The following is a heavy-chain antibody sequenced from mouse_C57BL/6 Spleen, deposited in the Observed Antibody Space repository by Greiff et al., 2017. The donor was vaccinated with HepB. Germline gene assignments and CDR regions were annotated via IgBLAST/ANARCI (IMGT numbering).Heavy chain of an antibody. CDR1: GFNIKDDY. V-gene: IGHV14-4*01. CDR2: IDPENGDT. CDR3: TTEDYDVDY. Sequence: EVQLQQSGAELVRPGASVKLSCTASGFNIKDDYMHWVQPRPEQGLEWIGWIDPENGDTEYASKFQGKATITADTSSNTAYLQLSSLTSEDTAVYYCTTEDYDVDYWGQGTTLTVSS. D-gene: IGHD2-4*01. J-gene: IGHJ2*01.